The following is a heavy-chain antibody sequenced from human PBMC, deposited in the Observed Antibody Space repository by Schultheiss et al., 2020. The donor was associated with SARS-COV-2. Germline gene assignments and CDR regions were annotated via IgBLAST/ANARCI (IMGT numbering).Heavy chain of an antibody. CDR2: IYTSGST. V-gene: IGHV4-4*07. Sequence: SETLSLTCTVSGGSISSYYWSWIRQPAGKGLEWIGRIYTSGSTNYNPSLKSRVTMSVDTSKNQFSLKLSSVTAADTAVYYCARDPYNWNYLYYYGMDVWGQGTTVTVSS. CDR1: GGSISSYY. J-gene: IGHJ6*02. CDR3: ARDPYNWNYLYYYGMDV. D-gene: IGHD1-7*01.